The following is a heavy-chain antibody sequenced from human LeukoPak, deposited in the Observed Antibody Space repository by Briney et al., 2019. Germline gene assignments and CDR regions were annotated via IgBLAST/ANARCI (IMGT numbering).Heavy chain of an antibody. J-gene: IGHJ3*02. CDR1: GFTFSSYD. CDR2: IWSDGSNK. Sequence: GRSLRLSCAASGFTFSSYDMHWVRQAPGRGLEWVALIWSDGSNKYYADSVKGRFTISRDNSENTLYLQMNSLRAEDTAVYYCARRQGAALDIWRQGTMVTVSS. V-gene: IGHV3-33*01. D-gene: IGHD4/OR15-4a*01. CDR3: ARRQGAALDI.